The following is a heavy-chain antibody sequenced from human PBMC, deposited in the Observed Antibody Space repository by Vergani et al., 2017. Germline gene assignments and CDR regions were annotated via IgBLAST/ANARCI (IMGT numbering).Heavy chain of an antibody. CDR2: IIPIFGTA. V-gene: IGHV1-69*01. D-gene: IGHD2-21*01. CDR1: GGTFSSYA. Sequence: QVQLVQSGAEVKKPGSSVKVSCKASGGTFSSYAISWVRQAPGQGLEWMGGIIPIFGTANYAQKFQGRVTITADESTSTAYMELSSLRSEDTAGYYCARRYCGGDCYSSEALDYWGQGTLVTVSS. CDR3: ARRYCGGDCYSSEALDY. J-gene: IGHJ4*02.